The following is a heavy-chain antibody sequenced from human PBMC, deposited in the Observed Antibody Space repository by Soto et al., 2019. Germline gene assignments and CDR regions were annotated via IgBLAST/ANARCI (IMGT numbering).Heavy chain of an antibody. V-gene: IGHV4-59*01. Sequence: SETLSLTCTVSGGSISSYYWSWIRQPPGKGLEWIGYIYYSGSTNYNPSLKSRVTISVDTSKNQFSLKLSSVTAADTAVYYCARDPGDSGWLDFDYWGQGTLVTISS. D-gene: IGHD6-19*01. J-gene: IGHJ4*02. CDR2: IYYSGST. CDR1: GGSISSYY. CDR3: ARDPGDSGWLDFDY.